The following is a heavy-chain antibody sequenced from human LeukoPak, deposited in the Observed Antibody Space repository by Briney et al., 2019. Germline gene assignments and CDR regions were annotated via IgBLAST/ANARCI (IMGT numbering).Heavy chain of an antibody. CDR2: INHSGST. J-gene: IGHJ6*03. V-gene: IGHV4-34*01. CDR3: ARSFLYYYYYMDV. Sequence: SETLSLTCAVYGGSFSGYYWSWIPHPPGKGLEWIGEINHSGSTNYNPSLKSRVTISVDTSKNQFSLKLSSVTAADTAVYYCARSFLYYYYYMDVWGKGTTVTVSS. D-gene: IGHD2/OR15-2a*01. CDR1: GGSFSGYY.